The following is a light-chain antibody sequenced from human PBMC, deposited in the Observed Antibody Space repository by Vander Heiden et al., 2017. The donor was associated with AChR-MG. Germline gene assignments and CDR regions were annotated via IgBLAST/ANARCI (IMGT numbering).Light chain of an antibody. J-gene: IGLJ1*01. Sequence: QSALTPPASVSGSPGQSITISCPGTSSDVGCYNFVSWYQQHPGKAPKLMIYDVSKRPSGVSNRFSGSKSGNTASLTISGLQAEDEADYYCSSYTSISTHVFGTGTKVTVL. CDR3: SSYTSISTHV. V-gene: IGLV2-14*03. CDR1: SSDVGCYNF. CDR2: DVS.